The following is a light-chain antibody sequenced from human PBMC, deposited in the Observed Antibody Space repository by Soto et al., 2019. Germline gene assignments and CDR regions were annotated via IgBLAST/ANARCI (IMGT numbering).Light chain of an antibody. V-gene: IGKV1-9*01. CDR2: GAS. J-gene: IGKJ3*01. CDR3: QQLFMYPPT. Sequence: DIQMTPSPSTLPASVVDRVTITCRASQGIINYLAWYQQKPGKAPKLLIYGASTLQSGVPSRFGGSGSGTDFTLTVSSLQPEDFATYYCQQLFMYPPTFGPGTKVDIK. CDR1: QGIINY.